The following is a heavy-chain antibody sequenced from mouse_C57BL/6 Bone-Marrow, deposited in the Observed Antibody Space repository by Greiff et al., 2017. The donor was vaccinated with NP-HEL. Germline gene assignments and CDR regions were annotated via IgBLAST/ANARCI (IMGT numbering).Heavy chain of an antibody. V-gene: IGHV1-64*01. Sequence: QVQLQQPGAELVKPGASVKLSCKASGYTFTSYWMHWVKQRPGQGLEWIGMIHPNSGSTNYNEKFKSKATLTVDKSSSTAYMQLSSLTSEDSAVYYCARRLNYGSSYPWFAYWGQGTLVTVSA. CDR1: GYTFTSYW. CDR2: IHPNSGST. D-gene: IGHD1-1*01. J-gene: IGHJ3*01. CDR3: ARRLNYGSSYPWFAY.